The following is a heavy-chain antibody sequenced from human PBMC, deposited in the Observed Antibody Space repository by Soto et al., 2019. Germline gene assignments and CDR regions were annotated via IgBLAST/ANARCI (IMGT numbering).Heavy chain of an antibody. CDR1: GGSISSSY. CDR3: ARGRIVVVPAAMPYFDY. D-gene: IGHD2-2*01. V-gene: IGHV4-59*01. J-gene: IGHJ4*02. Sequence: PETLSLTSTVSGGSISSSYWSCIRQPPGKGLEWIGYIYYSGSTNYNPSLKSRVTISVDTSKNQFSLKLSSVTAADTAVYYCARGRIVVVPAAMPYFDYWGQGTLVTVS. CDR2: IYYSGST.